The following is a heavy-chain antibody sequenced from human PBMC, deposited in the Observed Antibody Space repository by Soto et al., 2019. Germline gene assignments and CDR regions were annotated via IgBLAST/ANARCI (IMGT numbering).Heavy chain of an antibody. Sequence: ASVKVSCKASGYTFTSYAMHWVRQAPGQRLEWMGWINAGNGNTKYSQKFQGRVTITRDTSASTAYMELSSLRSEDTAVYYCARVPFSYYDSSGYLVCWGQGTLVTVSS. V-gene: IGHV1-3*01. CDR1: GYTFTSYA. CDR3: ARVPFSYYDSSGYLVC. J-gene: IGHJ4*02. D-gene: IGHD3-22*01. CDR2: INAGNGNT.